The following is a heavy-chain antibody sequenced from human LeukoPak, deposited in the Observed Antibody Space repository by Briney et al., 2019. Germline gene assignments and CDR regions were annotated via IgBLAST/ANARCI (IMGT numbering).Heavy chain of an antibody. Sequence: KPSETLSLTCAVSGYSISSGYYWGWIRQPPRKGLEWIGSIYHSGSTYYNPSLKSRVTISVDTSKNQFSLKLSSVTAADTAVYYCASLYYDISNGGFDYWGQGTLVTVSS. V-gene: IGHV4-38-2*01. D-gene: IGHD3-9*01. CDR3: ASLYYDISNGGFDY. CDR1: GYSISSGYY. CDR2: IYHSGST. J-gene: IGHJ4*02.